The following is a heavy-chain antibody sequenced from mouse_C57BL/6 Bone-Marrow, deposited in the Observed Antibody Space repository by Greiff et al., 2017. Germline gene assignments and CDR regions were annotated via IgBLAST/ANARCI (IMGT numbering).Heavy chain of an antibody. V-gene: IGHV1-19*01. Sequence: VQLQQSGPVLVKPGASVKMSCKASGYTFTDYYMNWVKQSHGKSLEWIGVINPYNGGTSYNQKFKGKATLTVDKSSSTAYMELNSLTSEDSAVYYCARAVVALYWYFDVWGTGTTVTVSS. CDR3: ARAVVALYWYFDV. CDR1: GYTFTDYY. CDR2: INPYNGGT. J-gene: IGHJ1*03. D-gene: IGHD1-1*01.